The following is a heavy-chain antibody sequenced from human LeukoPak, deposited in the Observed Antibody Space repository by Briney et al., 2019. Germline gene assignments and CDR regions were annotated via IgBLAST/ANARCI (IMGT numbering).Heavy chain of an antibody. V-gene: IGHV3-33*01. CDR1: GFTFSSYG. CDR3: ARSYSSSWYYFDY. CDR2: IWCDGSNK. Sequence: GGSLRLSCAASGFTFSSYGMHWVRQAPGKGLEWVAVIWCDGSNKYYADSVKGRFTISRDNSKNTLYLQMNSLRAEDTAVYYCARSYSSSWYYFDYWGQGTLVTVSS. J-gene: IGHJ4*02. D-gene: IGHD6-13*01.